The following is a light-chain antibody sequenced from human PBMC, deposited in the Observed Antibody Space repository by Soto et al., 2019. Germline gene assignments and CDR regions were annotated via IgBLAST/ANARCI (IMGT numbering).Light chain of an antibody. Sequence: EIVMTQSPAPLSVSPGERATLSCRASQSISSNLAWYQQKPGQAPRLLLFRTSSRATGFPARFSGSGSGTEFNLTISSLQSEDFGVYYCQQYNNWPRATFGGGTKVDI. CDR1: QSISSN. CDR2: RTS. V-gene: IGKV3-15*01. J-gene: IGKJ4*01. CDR3: QQYNNWPRAT.